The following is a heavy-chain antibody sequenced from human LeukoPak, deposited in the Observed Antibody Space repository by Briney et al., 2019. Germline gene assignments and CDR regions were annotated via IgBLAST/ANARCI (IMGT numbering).Heavy chain of an antibody. CDR2: INHSGST. CDR3: AGRGLGYCSSTSCPYYYMDV. D-gene: IGHD2-2*01. Sequence: SETLSLTCAVYGGSFSGYYWSWIRQPPGKGLEWIGEINHSGSTNYNPSLKSRVTISADMSKNQFSLKLSSVTAADTAEYYCAGRGLGYCSSTSCPYYYMDVWGKGTTVTVSS. J-gene: IGHJ6*03. CDR1: GGSFSGYY. V-gene: IGHV4-34*01.